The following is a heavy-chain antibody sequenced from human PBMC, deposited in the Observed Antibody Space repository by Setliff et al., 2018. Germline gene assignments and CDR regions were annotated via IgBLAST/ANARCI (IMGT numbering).Heavy chain of an antibody. V-gene: IGHV5-51*01. CDR2: VYPGDSDT. CDR1: GYRFTTYW. D-gene: IGHD6-13*01. CDR3: SRPAYSSRWYEIKGFDY. Sequence: RGKSLKISCKGSGYRFTTYWIGWVRQMPGKGLGWMGIVYPGDSDTRYSPSLQGQVTFSADRSISTAHLQWDSLKASDTAMYYCSRPAYSSRWYEIKGFDYWGQGTLVTVSS. J-gene: IGHJ4*02.